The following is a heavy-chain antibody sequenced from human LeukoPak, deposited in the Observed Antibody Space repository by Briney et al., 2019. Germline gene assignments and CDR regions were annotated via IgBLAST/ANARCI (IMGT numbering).Heavy chain of an antibody. CDR2: ISSSGSTI. Sequence: GGSLRLSCAASGFTFSDYYMSWIRQAPGKGLEWVSYISSSGSTIYYADSVKGRFTISRDNAKNSLYLQMNSLRAEDTAVYYCARDPDYYGSSYHYFDYWGQGTLVTVSS. V-gene: IGHV3-11*04. CDR3: ARDPDYYGSSYHYFDY. D-gene: IGHD3-10*01. CDR1: GFTFSDYY. J-gene: IGHJ4*02.